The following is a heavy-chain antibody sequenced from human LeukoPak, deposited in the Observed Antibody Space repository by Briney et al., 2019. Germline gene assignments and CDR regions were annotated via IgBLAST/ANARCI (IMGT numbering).Heavy chain of an antibody. D-gene: IGHD3-10*01. CDR2: IKQDESEK. J-gene: IGHJ3*02. V-gene: IGHV3-7*01. CDR3: AREGSYGGIIRGYDAFDI. Sequence: GGSLRLSCVASGFTVNNNHESWVRQAPGKGLEWVANIKQDESEKYYVDSVRGRFTISRDNAKNSLYLQMNSLRAEDTAVYYCAREGSYGGIIRGYDAFDIWGQGTMVTVSS. CDR1: GFTVNNNH.